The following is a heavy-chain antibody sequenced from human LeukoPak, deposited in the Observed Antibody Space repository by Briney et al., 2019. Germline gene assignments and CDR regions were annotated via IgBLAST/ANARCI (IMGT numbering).Heavy chain of an antibody. D-gene: IGHD3-22*01. CDR1: GGTFSSYT. CDR2: IVPILGIA. Sequence: SVKVSCKASGGTFSSYTISWVRQAPGQGLEWMGRIVPILGIANYAQKFQGRVTITADKSTSTAYMELSSLRSEDTAVYYCARYEDYYDSSGYYARWFDPWGQGTLVTVSS. CDR3: ARYEDYYDSSGYYARWFDP. V-gene: IGHV1-69*02. J-gene: IGHJ5*02.